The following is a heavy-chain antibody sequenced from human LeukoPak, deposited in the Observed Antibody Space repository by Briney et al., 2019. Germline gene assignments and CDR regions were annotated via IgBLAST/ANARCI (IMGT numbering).Heavy chain of an antibody. V-gene: IGHV3-23*01. CDR2: ISTGGGDT. D-gene: IGHD2-15*01. J-gene: IGHJ4*02. CDR1: GLAFSSYA. CDR3: ARQIAFCSDGTCYFDD. Sequence: GGSLRLSCTASGLAFSSYAMSWVRQAPGKRLEWVSAISTGGGDTYHADSVKGRFTISRDQSKNTLYLQMNSLRDEDMAMYYCARQIAFCSDGTCYFDDWGQGTLVTVSS.